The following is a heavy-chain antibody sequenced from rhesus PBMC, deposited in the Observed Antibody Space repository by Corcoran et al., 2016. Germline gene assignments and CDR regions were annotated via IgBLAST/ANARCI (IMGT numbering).Heavy chain of an antibody. V-gene: IGHV1-1*01. Sequence: QVHLVQSGAEIKPPGASANLSCKAPGYTFPTYYIPWLLKAPWQGLEGMGRISHYNGNKGSAQKFHGKRNMTTDTPTNTGYMELSSLRSEDIAVYCGTRETLAFWTGSGCYEFDYWGQGVLITVSS. CDR3: TRETLAFWTGSGCYEFDY. CDR1: GYTFPTYY. CDR2: ISHYNGNK. J-gene: IGHJ4*01. D-gene: IGHD2-21*01.